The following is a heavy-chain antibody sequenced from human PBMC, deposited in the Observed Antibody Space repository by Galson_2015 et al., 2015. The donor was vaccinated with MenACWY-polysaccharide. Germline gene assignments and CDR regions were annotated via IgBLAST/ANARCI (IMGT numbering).Heavy chain of an antibody. CDR3: ASDYCDRISCSGMDV. CDR1: GFTFSSYA. V-gene: IGHV3-30-3*01. D-gene: IGHD2/OR15-2a*01. J-gene: IGHJ6*02. CDR2: ISYDGSNK. Sequence: SLRLSCAASGFTFSSYAMHWVRQAPGKGLEWVAVISYDGSNKYYADSVKGRFTISRDNSKNTLYLQMNSLRAEDTTVYYCASDYCDRISCSGMDVWGQGTTVTVSS.